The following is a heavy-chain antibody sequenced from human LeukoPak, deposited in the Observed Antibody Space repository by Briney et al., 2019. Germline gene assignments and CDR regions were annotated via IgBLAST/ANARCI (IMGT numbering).Heavy chain of an antibody. V-gene: IGHV4-34*01. CDR3: AISIMGATPWFDP. D-gene: IGHD1-26*01. Sequence: PSETLSLTCTVSGGSISSYYWSWIRQPPGKGLEWIGEINHSGSTNYNPSLKSRVTISVDTSKNQFSLKLNSVTAADTAMFYCAISIMGATPWFDPWGQGTLVTVSS. CDR1: GGSISSYY. CDR2: INHSGST. J-gene: IGHJ5*02.